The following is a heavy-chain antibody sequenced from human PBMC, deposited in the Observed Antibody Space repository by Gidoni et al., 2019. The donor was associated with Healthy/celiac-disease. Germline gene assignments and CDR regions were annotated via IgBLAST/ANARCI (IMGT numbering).Heavy chain of an antibody. CDR1: GFTFSSYA. J-gene: IGHJ6*02. CDR2: ISGSGGST. Sequence: EVQLLEPGGGLVQPGGSLRLSCAASGFTFSSYAMSWVRQAPGKGQEWVSAISGSGGSTYYADSVKGRFTISRDNSKNTLYLQMNSLRAEDTAVYYCAKAKAAAGTQGCDYYYYYGMDVWGQGTTVTVSS. CDR3: AKAKAAAGTQGCDYYYYYGMDV. D-gene: IGHD6-13*01. V-gene: IGHV3-23*01.